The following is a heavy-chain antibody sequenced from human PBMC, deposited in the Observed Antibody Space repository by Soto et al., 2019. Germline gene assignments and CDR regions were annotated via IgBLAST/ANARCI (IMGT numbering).Heavy chain of an antibody. CDR1: GGSISSGGYY. J-gene: IGHJ4*02. Sequence: SETLSLTCTVSGGSISSGGYYWSWIRHHPGKGLEWIGYIYDSESAYYNPSLKSRVIISMDTSKNHFAMRLSSVTAADTAVYYCARASSSSSAADYWGQGTLVTV. CDR2: IYDSESA. V-gene: IGHV4-31*03. D-gene: IGHD6-6*01. CDR3: ARASSSSSAADY.